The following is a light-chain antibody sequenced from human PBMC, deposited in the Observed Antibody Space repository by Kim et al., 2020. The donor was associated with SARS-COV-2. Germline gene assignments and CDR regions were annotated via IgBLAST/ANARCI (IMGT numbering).Light chain of an antibody. CDR2: YDS. CDR3: QVWDSSSDPPRWV. CDR1: NIGSKS. V-gene: IGLV3-21*04. J-gene: IGLJ3*02. Sequence: SYELTQPPSVSVAPGKTARITCGGNNIGSKSVHWYQQKPGQAPVLVIYYDSDRPSGIPERFSGSNSGNTATLTISRVEAGDEADYYCQVWDSSSDPPRWVFGGGTKLTVL.